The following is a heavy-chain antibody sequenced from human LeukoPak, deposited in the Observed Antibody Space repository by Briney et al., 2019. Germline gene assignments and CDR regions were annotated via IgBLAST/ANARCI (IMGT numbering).Heavy chain of an antibody. J-gene: IGHJ4*02. V-gene: IGHV3-7*05. D-gene: IGHD3-22*01. CDR1: GFTFSSYW. Sequence: GGSLRLSCAASGFTFSSYWMTWVRQAPGKGLGWVANIKHDGSEKYYVDSVKGRLTISRDNAKNSLYLQMNSLRAEDTAVYYCARYLTYDSRFDYWGQGTLVTVSS. CDR2: IKHDGSEK. CDR3: ARYLTYDSRFDY.